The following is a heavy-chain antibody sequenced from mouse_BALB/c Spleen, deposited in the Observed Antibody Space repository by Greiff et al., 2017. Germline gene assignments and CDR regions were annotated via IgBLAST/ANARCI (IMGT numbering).Heavy chain of an antibody. V-gene: IGHV5-6*01. CDR2: ISSGGSYT. D-gene: IGHD2-3*01. CDR1: GFTFSSYG. Sequence: EVMLVESGGDLVKPGGSLKLSCAASGFTFSSYGMSWVRQTPDKRLEWVATISSGGSYTYYPDSVKGRFTISRDNAKNTLYLQMSSLKSEDTAMYYCARQGYYDAMDYWGQGTTLTVSS. CDR3: ARQGYYDAMDY. J-gene: IGHJ2*01.